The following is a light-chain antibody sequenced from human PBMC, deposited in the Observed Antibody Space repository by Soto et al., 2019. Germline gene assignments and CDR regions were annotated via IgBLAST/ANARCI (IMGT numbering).Light chain of an antibody. Sequence: QSVLTQPASVSGSPGQSITISCTGTSSDVGDYNYVSWYQQYPGKAPKLLIYEVNNRPSGVSNRFSGSKSGNTASLTISGLQAEDEADYYCSSYTSSSTYVVFGGGTKVTVL. CDR1: SSDVGDYNY. CDR2: EVN. CDR3: SSYTSSSTYVV. J-gene: IGLJ2*01. V-gene: IGLV2-14*01.